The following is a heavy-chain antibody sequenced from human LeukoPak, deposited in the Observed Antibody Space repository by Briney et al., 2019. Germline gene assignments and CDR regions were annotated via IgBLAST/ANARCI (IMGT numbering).Heavy chain of an antibody. CDR3: ARVVETPYYYDSSGYSVETRAFDI. CDR2: TYYRSKWYN. D-gene: IGHD3-22*01. Sequence: SQTLSLTCAISGDSVSSSSAAWNWIRQSPSRGLEWLGRTYYRSKWYNDYAVSVKSRITINPDTSKNQFSLQLNSVTPEDTAVYYCARVVETPYYYDSSGYSVETRAFDIWGQGTMVTVSS. CDR1: GDSVSSSSAA. J-gene: IGHJ3*02. V-gene: IGHV6-1*01.